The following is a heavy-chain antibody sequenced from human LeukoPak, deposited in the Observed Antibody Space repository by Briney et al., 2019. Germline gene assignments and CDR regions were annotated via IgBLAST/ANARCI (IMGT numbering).Heavy chain of an antibody. CDR1: GYTFTSYG. D-gene: IGHD6-13*01. J-gene: IGHJ4*02. CDR3: ARDWYSSSWPEFDY. CDR2: ISAHNGNT. Sequence: ASVKVSCKASGYTFTSYGISWVRQAPGQGLEWMGWISAHNGNTNYAQKLQGRVTMTTDTSTSTAYMELRSLRSDDTAVYYCARDWYSSSWPEFDYWGQGTLVTVSS. V-gene: IGHV1-18*01.